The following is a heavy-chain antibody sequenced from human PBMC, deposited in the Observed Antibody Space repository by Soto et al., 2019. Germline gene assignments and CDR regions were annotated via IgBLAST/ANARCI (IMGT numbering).Heavy chain of an antibody. CDR2: ISWNSNTI. J-gene: IGHJ4*02. Sequence: PVGSQRLSCAASGFTFDNYAMHWVRQAPGKGLEWVSGISWNSNTIAYADSVKGRFTISRDNAKNSLYLQMNSLRAEDTAFYYCAKDTGPNWGQGTLVTVSS. CDR3: AKDTGPN. CDR1: GFTFDNYA. V-gene: IGHV3-9*01.